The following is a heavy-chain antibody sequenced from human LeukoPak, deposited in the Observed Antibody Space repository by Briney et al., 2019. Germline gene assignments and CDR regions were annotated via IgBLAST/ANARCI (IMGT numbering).Heavy chain of an antibody. CDR2: INHSGST. CDR1: GGSFSGYY. D-gene: IGHD3-9*01. Sequence: SETLSLTCAVYGGSFSGYYWSWIRQPPGKGLEWIGEINHSGSTNYNPSLKSRVTISVDTSKNQFSLKLSSVTAADTAVYCCARASSALLTGYYNWFDPWGQGTLVTVSS. J-gene: IGHJ5*02. CDR3: ARASSALLTGYYNWFDP. V-gene: IGHV4-34*01.